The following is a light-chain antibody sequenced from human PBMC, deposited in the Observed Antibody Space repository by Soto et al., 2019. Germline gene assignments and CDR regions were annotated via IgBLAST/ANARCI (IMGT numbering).Light chain of an antibody. J-gene: IGKJ5*01. CDR1: QSVSNSY. CDR3: QQYGILPIT. Sequence: EIVLTQSPGTQSLSPGERATLSCRASQSVSNSYLAWYQQKPGQAPRLLIYGTSGRATGVPDRFSGGGSGTDFTLTISRLEPEDFTLYYCQQYGILPITFGQGTRLEIK. V-gene: IGKV3-20*01. CDR2: GTS.